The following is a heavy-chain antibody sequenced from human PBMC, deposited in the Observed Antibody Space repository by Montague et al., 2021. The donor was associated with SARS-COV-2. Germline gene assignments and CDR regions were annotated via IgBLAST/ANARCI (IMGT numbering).Heavy chain of an antibody. CDR1: GGSISSGGYY. V-gene: IGHV4-31*03. D-gene: IGHD3-22*01. Sequence: TLSLTCTVSGGSISSGGYYWSWIRRHPGKGLEWIGYIYYSGSTYYXRSLESRVTISVDTSKNQFSLKLSSVTAADTAVYYCARAHITMIVVVDAFDIWGQGTMVTVSS. CDR3: ARAHITMIVVVDAFDI. J-gene: IGHJ3*02. CDR2: IYYSGST.